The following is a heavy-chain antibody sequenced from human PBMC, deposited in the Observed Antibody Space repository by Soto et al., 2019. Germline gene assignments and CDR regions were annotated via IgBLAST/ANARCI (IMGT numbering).Heavy chain of an antibody. CDR1: GYTFTSYG. CDR2: ISAYNGNT. V-gene: IGHV1-18*01. Sequence: QVQLVQSGAEVKKPGASVKVSCKASGYTFTSYGISWVRQAPGQGLEWMGWISAYNGNTNYAQKLQGRVTMTTDTXTXXXXXXXXXXXXXXXAVXXXXXXRGYSSDYWGQGTLVTVSS. J-gene: IGHJ4*02. D-gene: IGHD6-13*01. CDR3: XXXRGYSSDY.